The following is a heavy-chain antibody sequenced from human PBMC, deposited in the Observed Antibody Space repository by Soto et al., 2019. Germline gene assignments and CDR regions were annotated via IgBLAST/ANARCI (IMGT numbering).Heavy chain of an antibody. J-gene: IGHJ4*02. CDR3: AKDMDRYDFWTGSSFDS. V-gene: IGHV3-9*01. D-gene: IGHD3-3*01. CDR1: GFTFDDYA. Sequence: ESGGDMVQPGRSLRLSCVASGFTFDDYAMWWVRQAPGKGLEWVSGISWNGNDIAYADSVKGRFTISRDDAKNSLYLQMKSLRAEDTVLYFCAKDMDRYDFWTGSSFDSWGQGTLVTVSS. CDR2: ISWNGNDI.